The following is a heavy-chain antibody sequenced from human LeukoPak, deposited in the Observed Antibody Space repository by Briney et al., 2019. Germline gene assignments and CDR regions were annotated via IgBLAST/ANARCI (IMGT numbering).Heavy chain of an antibody. CDR2: ISPYNGNT. CDR1: GYKFTNYG. CDR3: ARGSPPRVYYDRSGYYSYYFGY. V-gene: IGHV1-18*01. D-gene: IGHD3-22*01. Sequence: ASVKVSCKASGYKFTNYGISWVRQAPGQGLEWMGWISPYNGNTIYAQKLQGRVTMTTDTSTSTAYMELRSLRSDDTAVYYCARGSPPRVYYDRSGYYSYYFGYWGQGTLVTVSS. J-gene: IGHJ4*02.